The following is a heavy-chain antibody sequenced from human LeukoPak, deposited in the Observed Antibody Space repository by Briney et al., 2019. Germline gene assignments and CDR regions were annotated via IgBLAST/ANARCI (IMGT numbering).Heavy chain of an antibody. V-gene: IGHV3-30-3*01. CDR1: GFTFGNYD. CDR2: ISYDGSRK. J-gene: IGHJ5*02. CDR3: ARAITIFGVVPHRAFDP. Sequence: GGSLRLSCVVSGFTFGNYDMHWIRQSPGQGLEWVSTISYDGSRKYDADSVKGRFTISRDNYRNTLYLQMNSLRREDTAVYYCARAITIFGVVPHRAFDPWGRGILVTVSS. D-gene: IGHD3-3*01.